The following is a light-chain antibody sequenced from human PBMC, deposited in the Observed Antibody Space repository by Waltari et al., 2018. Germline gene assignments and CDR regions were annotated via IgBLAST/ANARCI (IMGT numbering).Light chain of an antibody. CDR2: DAS. V-gene: IGKV3-11*01. CDR1: QSVSSY. CDR3: QQRSNWPL. J-gene: IGKJ4*01. Sequence: EIVLTQSPATLSLSPGERATLSCRASQSVSSYLAWYPQKPGQAPRLLIYDASNRATGIPARFSGSGSGTDCTLTISSLEPEDCAVYYCQQRSNWPLFGGGTNVEVK.